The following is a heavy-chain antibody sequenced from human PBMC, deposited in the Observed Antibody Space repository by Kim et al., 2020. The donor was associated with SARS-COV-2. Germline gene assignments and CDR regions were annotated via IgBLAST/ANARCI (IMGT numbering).Heavy chain of an antibody. CDR1: GFTFSSYS. D-gene: IGHD4-17*01. CDR3: ARDYGDYETSRRYYYYGMDV. V-gene: IGHV3-21*01. Sequence: GGSLRLSCAASGFTFSSYSMNWVRQAPGKGLEWVSSISSSSSYIYYADSVKGRFTISRDNAKNSLYLQMNSLRAEDTAVYYCARDYGDYETSRRYYYYGMDVWGQGTTVTVSS. J-gene: IGHJ6*02. CDR2: ISSSSSYI.